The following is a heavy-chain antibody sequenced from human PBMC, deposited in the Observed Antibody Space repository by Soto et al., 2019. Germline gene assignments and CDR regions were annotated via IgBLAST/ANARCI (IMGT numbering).Heavy chain of an antibody. CDR3: AYGSGSYLHYFEY. J-gene: IGHJ4*02. V-gene: IGHV1-69-2*01. CDR1: EYTFTDHY. D-gene: IGHD3-10*01. Sequence: MKVSCNVSEYTFTDHYVHWVQQAPGKGLEWLGLVDPEESETIYAEKFQGRVTITADTSTDTAYMELRSLRSEDTGVYYCAYGSGSYLHYFEYWGQGTLVTVSS. CDR2: VDPEESET.